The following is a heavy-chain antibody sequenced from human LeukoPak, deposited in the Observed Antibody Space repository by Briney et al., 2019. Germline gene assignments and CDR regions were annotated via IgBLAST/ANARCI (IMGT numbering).Heavy chain of an antibody. J-gene: IGHJ4*02. CDR2: ISSNGGST. V-gene: IGHV3-64D*09. D-gene: IGHD6-13*01. CDR3: VKGQVIYSSSWYGSY. CDR1: GLTLSDYA. Sequence: GESLRLSCAASGLTLSDYAMNWVRQAPGKGVEYISAISSNGGSTYYADSVKGRFTISRDNSKNTLYLQMSSLRAEDTAVYYCVKGQVIYSSSWYGSYWGQGTLVTVSS.